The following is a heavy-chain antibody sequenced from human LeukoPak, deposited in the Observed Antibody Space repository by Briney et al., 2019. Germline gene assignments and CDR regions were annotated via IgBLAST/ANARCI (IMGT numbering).Heavy chain of an antibody. V-gene: IGHV3-53*01. CDR2: IYSGGST. CDR1: GFTVSSNY. CDR3: ARRAGGYSHPYDY. Sequence: GGSLRLSCAASGFTVSSNYMSWVRQAPGKELEWVSLIYSGGSTYYADSVKGRFTISRDNSKNTLYLQMNSLRAEDTAVYYCARRAGGYSHPYDYWGKGTLVTVSS. J-gene: IGHJ4*02. D-gene: IGHD4-23*01.